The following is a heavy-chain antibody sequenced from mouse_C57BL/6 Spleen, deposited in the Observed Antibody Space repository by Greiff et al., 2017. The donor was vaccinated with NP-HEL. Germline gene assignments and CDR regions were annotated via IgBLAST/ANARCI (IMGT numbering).Heavy chain of an antibody. CDR3: PRSDGSSYAMDY. J-gene: IGHJ4*01. CDR2: INPGSGGT. CDR1: GYAFTNYL. Sequence: LEESGAELVRPGTSVKVSCKASGYAFTNYLIEWVKQRPGQGLEWIGVINPGSGGTNYNEKFKGKATLTADKSSSTAYMQLSSLTSEDSAVYFCPRSDGSSYAMDYWGQGTSVTVSS. V-gene: IGHV1-54*01. D-gene: IGHD1-1*01.